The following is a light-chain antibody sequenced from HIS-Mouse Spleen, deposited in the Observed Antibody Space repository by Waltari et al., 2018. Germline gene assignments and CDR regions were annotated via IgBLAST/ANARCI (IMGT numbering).Light chain of an antibody. Sequence: QSALTQPRSVSGSPGQSVTISCTGTSSDVGGYNYVSWYQQHPGKAPNLMIYDVSKRPSGVPDRFSGSKSGNTASLTISGLQAEDEADYCCCSYAGSYTYVFGTGTKVTVL. CDR1: SSDVGGYNY. J-gene: IGLJ1*01. CDR3: CSYAGSYTYV. V-gene: IGLV2-11*01. CDR2: DVS.